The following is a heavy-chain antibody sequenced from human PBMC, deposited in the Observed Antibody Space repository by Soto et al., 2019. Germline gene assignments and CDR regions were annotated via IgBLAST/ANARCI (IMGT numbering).Heavy chain of an antibody. J-gene: IGHJ6*02. CDR3: ARVRLAGPPNSYYYYDAMDV. V-gene: IGHV1-69*01. CDR1: GGAFSTYA. Sequence: QVQLVQSGAEVRKPGSSVKVSCKASGGAFSTYAMSWMRRAPGQGLEWMGGIVPILGTPSYGQKFQGRVSITADEATSTAYMELSSLRSDDTAVYYCARVRLAGPPNSYYYYDAMDVWGQGTTVTVSS. CDR2: IVPILGTP.